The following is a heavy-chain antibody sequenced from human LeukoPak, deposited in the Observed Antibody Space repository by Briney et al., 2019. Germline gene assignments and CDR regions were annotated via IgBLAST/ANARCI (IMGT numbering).Heavy chain of an antibody. CDR2: IHSSGST. CDR3: TRGAVGPTPHVAFDI. Sequence: SETLSLTCTVSGGSISNYYWNWFRQSAGRGLELVGRIHSSGSTNYSPSLKSRVTMSVDTSKNQFSLKLTSVTAADTAVYYGTRGAVGPTPHVAFDIWGQGTMVTASS. D-gene: IGHD1-26*01. CDR1: GGSISNYY. V-gene: IGHV4-4*07. J-gene: IGHJ3*02.